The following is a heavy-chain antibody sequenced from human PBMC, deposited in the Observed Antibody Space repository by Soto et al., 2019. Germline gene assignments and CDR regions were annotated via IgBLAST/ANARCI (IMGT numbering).Heavy chain of an antibody. V-gene: IGHV1-24*01. CDR3: AITSVSGSYGRGNWFDP. CDR2: FDPEDGET. CDR1: GYTLTELS. D-gene: IGHD1-26*01. Sequence: ASVKVSCKVSGYTLTELSMHWLRQAPGKGLEWMGGFDPEDGETIYAQKFQGRVTMTEDTSTDTAYMELSSLRSEDTAVYYCAITSVSGSYGRGNWFDPWGQGTLVTVSS. J-gene: IGHJ5*02.